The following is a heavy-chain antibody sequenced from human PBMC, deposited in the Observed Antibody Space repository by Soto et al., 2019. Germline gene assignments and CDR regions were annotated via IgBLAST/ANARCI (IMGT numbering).Heavy chain of an antibody. J-gene: IGHJ6*02. CDR2: IYYSGAT. Sequence: PSETLSLTCTVSGGSISSSSYYWGWIRQPPGKGLEWIGKIYYSGATYYNPSLKSRLTISVDTSKNQFSLKLSSVTAADTALYYCVSPIMEMGNGYYAVDVWGQGTTVTVSS. D-gene: IGHD7-27*01. CDR3: VSPIMEMGNGYYAVDV. CDR1: GGSISSSSYY. V-gene: IGHV4-39*01.